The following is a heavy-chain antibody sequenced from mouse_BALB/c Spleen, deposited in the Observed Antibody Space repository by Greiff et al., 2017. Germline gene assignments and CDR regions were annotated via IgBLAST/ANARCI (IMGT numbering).Heavy chain of an antibody. CDR3: ARLYGSSYEAWFAY. V-gene: IGHV1S137*01. CDR2: ISTYYGDA. Sequence: QVQLKQSGAELVRPGVSVKISCKGSGYTFTDYAMHWVKQSHAKSLEWIGVISTYYGDASYNQKFKGKATMTVDKSSSTAYMELARLTSEDSAIYYCARLYGSSYEAWFAYWGQGTLVTVSA. D-gene: IGHD1-1*01. CDR1: GYTFTDYA. J-gene: IGHJ3*01.